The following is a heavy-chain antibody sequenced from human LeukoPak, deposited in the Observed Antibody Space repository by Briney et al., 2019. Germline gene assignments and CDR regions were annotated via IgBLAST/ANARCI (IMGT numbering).Heavy chain of an antibody. CDR2: ISSSSSSI. CDR1: GFAFSSYV. J-gene: IGHJ4*02. V-gene: IGHV3-21*01. D-gene: IGHD6-19*01. CDR3: ARDQGSGWWAY. Sequence: GGPLRLSCAASGFAFSSYVMTWVRQAPGKGLEWVSFISSSSSSIYYADSVQGRFSISRDNAKNSLYLQMNSLRAEDTAVYYCARDQGSGWWAYWGQGTLVTVSS.